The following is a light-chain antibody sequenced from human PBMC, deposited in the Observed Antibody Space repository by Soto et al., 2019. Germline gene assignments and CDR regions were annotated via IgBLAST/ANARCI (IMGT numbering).Light chain of an antibody. V-gene: IGLV1-47*01. CDR2: RDG. Sequence: QSVLTQPPSASGTPGQCLTISCSGSSSNIGSHFVYWYQHLPGTAPKLLIFRDGQRPSGVPARFFGSKSGTSASLAITGLRSEDEADYYCAVWDQSLTGWVFGGGTQLTVL. J-gene: IGLJ3*02. CDR1: SSNIGSHF. CDR3: AVWDQSLTGWV.